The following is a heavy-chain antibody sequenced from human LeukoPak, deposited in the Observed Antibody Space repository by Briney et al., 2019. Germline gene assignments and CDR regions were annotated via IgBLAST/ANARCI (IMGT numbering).Heavy chain of an antibody. CDR3: AKDLSFGWYYFDY. D-gene: IGHD2-15*01. J-gene: IGHJ4*02. CDR1: GFTFSSYA. Sequence: GGSLRLSCAASGFTFSSYAMSWVRQAPGKGLEWVSAISGSGGSTYYADSVEGRFTISRDNSKNTLYLQMNSLRAEDTAVYYCAKDLSFGWYYFDYWGQGTLVTVSS. CDR2: ISGSGGST. V-gene: IGHV3-23*01.